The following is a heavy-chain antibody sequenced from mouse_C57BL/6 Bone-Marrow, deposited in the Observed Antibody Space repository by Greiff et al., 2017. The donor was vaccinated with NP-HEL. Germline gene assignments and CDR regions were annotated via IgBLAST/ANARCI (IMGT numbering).Heavy chain of an antibody. Sequence: QVQLQQPGAELVRPGTSVKLSCTASGYTFTSYWMHWVKQRPGQGLEWIGVIDPSDSYTNYNQKFKGKATLTVDTSSSTAYMQLSSLTSEDSAVYYCARVSTMVKWCAYWGQGTLVTVSA. CDR2: IDPSDSYT. CDR3: ARVSTMVKWCAY. CDR1: GYTFTSYW. V-gene: IGHV1-59*01. J-gene: IGHJ3*01. D-gene: IGHD2-2*01.